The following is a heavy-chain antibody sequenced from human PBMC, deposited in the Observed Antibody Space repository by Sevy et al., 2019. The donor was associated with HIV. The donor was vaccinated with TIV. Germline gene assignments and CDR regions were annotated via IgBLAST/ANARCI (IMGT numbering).Heavy chain of an antibody. V-gene: IGHV3-23*01. Sequence: GGSLRLSCAASGFTFSSYAMSWVRQAPGKGLEWVSAISGSGGSTYYADSVKGRFTISRDNSKNTLYQQMNSLRAEDTAVYYCPKDPQYYDILTGYSHPDYWGQGTLVTVSS. CDR1: GFTFSSYA. J-gene: IGHJ4*02. D-gene: IGHD3-9*01. CDR3: PKDPQYYDILTGYSHPDY. CDR2: ISGSGGST.